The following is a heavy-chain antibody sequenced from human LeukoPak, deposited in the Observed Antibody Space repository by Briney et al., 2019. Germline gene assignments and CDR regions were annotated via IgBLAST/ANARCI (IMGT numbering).Heavy chain of an antibody. V-gene: IGHV1-2*02. CDR2: INPKSGGT. Sequence: ASVKVSCKASGYSFTGHYMHWVRQAPGQGLEWMGWINPKSGGTNYAQKLQGRVTMTTDTSTSTAYMELRSLRSDDTAVYYCARMVLLRYFDENWFDPWGQGTLVTVSS. CDR1: GYSFTGHY. CDR3: ARMVLLRYFDENWFDP. D-gene: IGHD3-9*01. J-gene: IGHJ5*02.